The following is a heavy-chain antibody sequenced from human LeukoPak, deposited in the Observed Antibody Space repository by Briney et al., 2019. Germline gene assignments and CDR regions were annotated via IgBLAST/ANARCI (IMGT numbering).Heavy chain of an antibody. CDR1: GGSFSGYY. D-gene: IGHD6-13*01. CDR3: ARVLSSSSNYFDY. J-gene: IGHJ4*02. CDR2: INHSGST. V-gene: IGHV4-34*01. Sequence: SETLSLTCAVYGGSFSGYYWSWIRQPPGKGLEWIGEINHSGSTNYNPSLKSRVTISVDTSKNQFSLKLSSVTAADTAVYYCARVLSSSSNYFDYWGQGTLVTVSS.